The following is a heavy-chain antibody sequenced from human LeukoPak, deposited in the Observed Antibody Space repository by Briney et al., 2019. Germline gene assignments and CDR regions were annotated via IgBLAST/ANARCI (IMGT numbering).Heavy chain of an antibody. J-gene: IGHJ3*02. D-gene: IGHD3-22*01. V-gene: IGHV3-49*04. CDR1: GFTFGDYA. CDR2: IRSKAYGGTT. Sequence: GGSLRLSCTASGFTFGDYAMSWVRQAPGKGLEWVGFIRSKAYGGTTEYAASVKGRFTISRDDSKSIAYLQMNSLKTEDTAVYYCTRDWYYYDSLDIWGQGTMVTVSS. CDR3: TRDWYYYDSLDI.